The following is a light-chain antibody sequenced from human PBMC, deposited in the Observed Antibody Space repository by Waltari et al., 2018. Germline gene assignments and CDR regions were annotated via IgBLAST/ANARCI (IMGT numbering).Light chain of an antibody. CDR3: HSADNSNSYQV. V-gene: IGLV3-25*03. J-gene: IGLJ2*01. CDR1: ALPKQY. CDR2: KDS. Sequence: SYELTQSPSLSVSPGQTARITCPGDALPKQYAYLYQQKPGQAPVLVMYKDSERPSRIPERFSGSSSGTTVTLTITAVQAEDEADYYCHSADNSNSYQVFGGGTKLTVL.